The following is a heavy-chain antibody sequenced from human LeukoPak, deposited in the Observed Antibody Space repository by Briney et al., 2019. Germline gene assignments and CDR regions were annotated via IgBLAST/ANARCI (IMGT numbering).Heavy chain of an antibody. D-gene: IGHD6-19*01. Sequence: ASVKVSCKASGGTFSSYAISWVRQAPGQGLEWMGGIIPIFGTANYAQKFQGRVTITADKSTSTAYMELSSLRSEDTAVYYCARAFPLGQWQVGRRYYYYMDVWGKGTTVTVSS. CDR3: ARAFPLGQWQVGRRYYYYMDV. CDR2: IIPIFGTA. CDR1: GGTFSSYA. V-gene: IGHV1-69*06. J-gene: IGHJ6*03.